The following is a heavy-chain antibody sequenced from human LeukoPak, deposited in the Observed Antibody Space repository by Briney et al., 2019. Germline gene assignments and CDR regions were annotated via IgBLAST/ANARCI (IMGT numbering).Heavy chain of an antibody. CDR3: EKDPPYYYESSGYYGYFDY. CDR1: GFTFSSYA. D-gene: IGHD3-22*01. CDR2: ISGSGGST. J-gene: IGHJ4*02. V-gene: IGHV3-23*01. Sequence: GGSLRLSCAASGFTFSSYAMSWVRQAPGKGLEWVSAISGSGGSTYYADSVKGRFTISRDNSKNTLYLQMNSLRAEESAVYHCEKDPPYYYESSGYYGYFDYWGQGTLVTVSS.